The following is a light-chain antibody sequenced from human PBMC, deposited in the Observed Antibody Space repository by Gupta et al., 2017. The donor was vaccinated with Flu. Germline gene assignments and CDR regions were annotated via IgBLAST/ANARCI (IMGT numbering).Light chain of an antibody. V-gene: IGLV3-25*01. Sequence: WHRIKPGEAPSLVVNEDSKRPAAVPEGFCGSTSGTTDTLTISRVQAEEEAEYYCQPAEDSGNHVVFGGGTKLTVL. CDR3: QPAEDSGNHVV. J-gene: IGLJ2*01. CDR2: EDS.